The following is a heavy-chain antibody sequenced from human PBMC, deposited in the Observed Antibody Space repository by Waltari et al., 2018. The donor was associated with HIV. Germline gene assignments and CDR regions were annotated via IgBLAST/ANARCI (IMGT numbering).Heavy chain of an antibody. V-gene: IGHV3-30*18. CDR3: AKGWTPRYFDY. Sequence: QVQLVESGGGVVQPGRSLRLSCAASGFTFSSYGMHWVRQAPGKGLEWVAGISYDGSNKYYADSVKGRFTISRDNSKNTLYLQMNSLRAEDTAVYYCAKGWTPRYFDYWGQGTLVTASS. J-gene: IGHJ4*02. CDR1: GFTFSSYG. D-gene: IGHD1-1*01. CDR2: ISYDGSNK.